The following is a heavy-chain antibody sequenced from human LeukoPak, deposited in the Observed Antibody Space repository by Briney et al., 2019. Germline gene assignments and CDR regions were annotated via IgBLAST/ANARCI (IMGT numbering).Heavy chain of an antibody. V-gene: IGHV4-39*01. CDR1: GGSISSNSFY. CDR2: IYYSGST. J-gene: IGHJ6*03. D-gene: IGHD3-16*01. Sequence: SETLSLTCSASGGSISSNSFYWGWIRQPPGKGLEWIGSIYYSGSTFYNSSLESRVSLSVDMSKNQLSLKLTSMTAADTAVYYCARQGADYFYYYIDVWGEGTAVAVSS. CDR3: ARQGADYFYYYIDV.